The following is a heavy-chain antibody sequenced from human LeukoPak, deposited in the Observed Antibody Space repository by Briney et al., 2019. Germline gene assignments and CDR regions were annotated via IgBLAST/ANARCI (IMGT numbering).Heavy chain of an antibody. Sequence: TGGSLRLSCAASGFTFSSYSMNWVRQAPGKGLEWVSSISSSSSYIYYADSVKGRFTISRDNAKNSLYLQMNSLRAEDTAVFYCAKKWSGDYDSSDIIDAFDIWGQGTMVTVSS. V-gene: IGHV3-21*01. CDR3: AKKWSGDYDSSDIIDAFDI. J-gene: IGHJ3*02. CDR2: ISSSSSYI. D-gene: IGHD3-22*01. CDR1: GFTFSSYS.